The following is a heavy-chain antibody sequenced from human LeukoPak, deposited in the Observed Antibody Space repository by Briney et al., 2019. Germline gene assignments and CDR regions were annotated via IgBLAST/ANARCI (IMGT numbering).Heavy chain of an antibody. CDR3: ARLAVAGTVFDY. D-gene: IGHD6-19*01. J-gene: IGHJ4*02. Sequence: GASVKVSCKASGYTFTGYFMHWVRQAPGQGLEWMGWINPDSGGTNYAQKFQGRVTMTRDTSVSTAYMELSGLGSDDTAIYYCARLAVAGTVFDYWGQGTLVTVSP. V-gene: IGHV1-2*02. CDR1: GYTFTGYF. CDR2: INPDSGGT.